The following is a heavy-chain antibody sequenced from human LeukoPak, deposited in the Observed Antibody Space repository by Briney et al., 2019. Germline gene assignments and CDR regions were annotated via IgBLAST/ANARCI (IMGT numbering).Heavy chain of an antibody. Sequence: SETLSLTCAVYGGSFSGYYWSWIRQPPGKGLEWIGEINHSGSTNYNPSLKSRVTMSVDTSKNQFSLKLSSVTAADTAVYYCARESGSYLLDYWGQGTLVTVSS. D-gene: IGHD1-26*01. CDR1: GGSFSGYY. V-gene: IGHV4-34*01. J-gene: IGHJ4*02. CDR2: INHSGST. CDR3: ARESGSYLLDY.